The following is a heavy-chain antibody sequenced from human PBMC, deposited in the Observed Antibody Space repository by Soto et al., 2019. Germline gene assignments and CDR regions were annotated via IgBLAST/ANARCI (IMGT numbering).Heavy chain of an antibody. V-gene: IGHV3-23*01. CDR1: GFTFRSYG. J-gene: IGHJ4*02. D-gene: IGHD3-3*02. Sequence: EVQLLESGGRFVQPGGSLRPSCAASGFTFRSYGMSWVRQAPGKGLEWISAISDNGGRTDYADSVKGRFTISRDNSKNTLFLQMNTLTAEDTAVYYCAKRELDDKWGQGTLVTVS. CDR2: ISDNGGRT. CDR3: AKRELDDK.